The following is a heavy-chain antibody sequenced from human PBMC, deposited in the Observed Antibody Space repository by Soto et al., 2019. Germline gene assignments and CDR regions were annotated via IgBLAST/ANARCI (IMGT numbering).Heavy chain of an antibody. J-gene: IGHJ4*02. V-gene: IGHV3-33*01. CDR3: ASGIAAAGYYFDY. Sequence: GGSLRLSCAASGFTFSSYGMHWVRQAPGKGLEWVAVIWYDGSNKYYADSVKGRFTISRDNSKNTLYLQMNSLRAEDTAVYYCASGIAAAGYYFDYWGQGTLVTVSS. CDR2: IWYDGSNK. D-gene: IGHD6-13*01. CDR1: GFTFSSYG.